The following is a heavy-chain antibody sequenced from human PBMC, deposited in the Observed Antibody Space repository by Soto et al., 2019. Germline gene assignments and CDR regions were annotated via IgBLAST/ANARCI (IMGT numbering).Heavy chain of an antibody. D-gene: IGHD5-12*01. CDR3: AAILGGGYSGYDYFDY. J-gene: IGHJ4*02. V-gene: IGHV1-69*02. CDR2: IIPILGIA. Sequence: QVQLVQSGAEVKKPGSSVKVSCKASGGTFSSYTISWVRQAPGQGLEWMGRIIPILGIANYAQKFQGRVTITEDKSTSTAYMELSSLRSEDTAVYYCAAILGGGYSGYDYFDYWGQGTLVTVSS. CDR1: GGTFSSYT.